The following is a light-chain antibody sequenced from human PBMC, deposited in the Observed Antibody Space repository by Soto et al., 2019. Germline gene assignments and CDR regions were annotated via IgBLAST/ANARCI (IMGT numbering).Light chain of an antibody. J-gene: IGKJ1*01. V-gene: IGKV1-5*01. CDR3: QQYQSSWT. Sequence: DIQMTQSPSTLSASVGDRVIITCRASQSISSWVAWYQQKPGKVPNLLIYDASNLESGVPLRFSGSGSGTEFTLTISSLQPDDFATYYCQQYQSSWTFGQGTKVEIQ. CDR2: DAS. CDR1: QSISSW.